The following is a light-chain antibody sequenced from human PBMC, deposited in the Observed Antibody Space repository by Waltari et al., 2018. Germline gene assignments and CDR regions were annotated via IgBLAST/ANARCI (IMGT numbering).Light chain of an antibody. V-gene: IGLV2-11*01. Sequence: QSALTQPRSVSGSPGQSVTIRCPGTSSDVRGSNYLSWYPQHPGKAPKLMISDFSKPPSGVPERFSGSKSGNTASLTISGLQAEDEADYHCCSYAGSYTLVFGGGTRLTVL. J-gene: IGLJ2*01. CDR3: CSYAGSYTLV. CDR2: DFS. CDR1: SSDVRGSNY.